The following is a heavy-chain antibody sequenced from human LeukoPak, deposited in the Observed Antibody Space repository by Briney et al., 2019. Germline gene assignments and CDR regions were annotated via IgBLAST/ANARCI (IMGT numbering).Heavy chain of an antibody. D-gene: IGHD6-19*01. Sequence: PSETLSLTCAVYGGSFRDYYWSWIRQPPGKGLEWIGEINHSGGTNYNPSLKSRVTISLDTSKSQFSLKLLSVTAADTAVYYCARVPKIAVTATGRDWYFDLWGRGTLVTVSS. CDR2: INHSGGT. J-gene: IGHJ2*01. V-gene: IGHV4-34*01. CDR3: ARVPKIAVTATGRDWYFDL. CDR1: GGSFRDYY.